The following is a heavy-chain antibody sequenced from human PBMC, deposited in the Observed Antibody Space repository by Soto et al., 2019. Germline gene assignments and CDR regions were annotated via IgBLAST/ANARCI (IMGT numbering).Heavy chain of an antibody. D-gene: IGHD1-1*01. CDR2: ISSGGAVS. Sequence: VQLVESGGGLVKPGGSLRLSCAASGFVFSDYYMTWIRQAPGKALEWVSDISSGGAVSNFADSVRGRFTISRDNTNMSLYLQMNNLRAEDTAIYYCARRLTGRTAGDWFDPWGQGTLVSVSS. CDR1: GFVFSDYY. J-gene: IGHJ5*02. CDR3: ARRLTGRTAGDWFDP. V-gene: IGHV3-11*01.